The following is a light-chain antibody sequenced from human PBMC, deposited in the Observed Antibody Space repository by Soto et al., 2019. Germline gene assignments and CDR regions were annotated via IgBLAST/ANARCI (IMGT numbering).Light chain of an antibody. Sequence: EIVMTQSPATLSVSPGERATLSCRASQSVSSSLAWYQQKPGQAPRLLFYGASTRATGVPARFSGSGSGTEFTLTISSLQSEDLAVYYCQQYSRLPRTFGQGTRVEIK. V-gene: IGKV3-15*01. CDR2: GAS. CDR1: QSVSSS. J-gene: IGKJ1*01. CDR3: QQYSRLPRT.